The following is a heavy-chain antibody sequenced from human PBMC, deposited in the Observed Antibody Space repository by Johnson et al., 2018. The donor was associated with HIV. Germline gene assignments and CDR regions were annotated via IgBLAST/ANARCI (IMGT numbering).Heavy chain of an antibody. CDR2: ISSSGSTI. D-gene: IGHD3-16*01. J-gene: IGHJ3*01. Sequence: QVQLVESGGGVVQPGRSLRLSRAASGFTFSDYYMSWIRQAPGKGLEWVSDISSSGSTIYYADSVKGRFTISRDNSKNTLYLQMNSLRIEDTAVYYCAGGSRDTYDNDDVYLLQAFDVWGQGTVGTVSS. CDR3: AGGSRDTYDNDDVYLLQAFDV. V-gene: IGHV3-11*04. CDR1: GFTFSDYY.